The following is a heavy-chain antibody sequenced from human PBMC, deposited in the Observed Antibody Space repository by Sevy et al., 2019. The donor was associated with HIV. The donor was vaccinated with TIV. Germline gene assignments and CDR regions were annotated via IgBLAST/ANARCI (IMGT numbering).Heavy chain of an antibody. CDR2: TRNKADGYTT. Sequence: GGSLRLSCVASGFTFSDHYMEWVRQAPGKGLEWVGRTRNKADGYTTEYAASVKGRFTISRDDSKNSLYVQMNSLKTEDTAVYYCATHAVLAAARRVFDYWGQGTLVTVSS. CDR1: GFTFSDHY. V-gene: IGHV3-72*01. D-gene: IGHD6-25*01. CDR3: ATHAVLAAARRVFDY. J-gene: IGHJ4*02.